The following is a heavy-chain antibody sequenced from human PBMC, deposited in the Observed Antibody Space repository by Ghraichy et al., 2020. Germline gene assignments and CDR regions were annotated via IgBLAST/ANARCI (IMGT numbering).Heavy chain of an antibody. D-gene: IGHD3-3*01. CDR3: VRLFWNYDFWSGYYPTTPESYYDMDI. CDR1: GFSLTNATMG. V-gene: IGHV2-26*01. J-gene: IGHJ6*02. CDR2: IFSNDEK. Sequence: SGPTLVKPTETLTLTCTLSGFSLTNATMGVSWVRQPPGKALDWLAHIFSNDEKSYNSFLKSRLTISKDTSKTQVVLSMTNMDPVDTATYYCVRLFWNYDFWSGYYPTTPESYYDMDIWGQGTTVTVSS.